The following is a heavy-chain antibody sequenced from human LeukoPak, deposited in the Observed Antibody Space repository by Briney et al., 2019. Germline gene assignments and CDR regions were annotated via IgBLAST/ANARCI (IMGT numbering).Heavy chain of an antibody. Sequence: SETLSLTCTVSGYSISSGYYWGWIRQPPGKGLEWIGSIYHSGSTYYNPSLKSRVTISVDTSKNQFSLKLSSVTAADTAVYYCARYGEKLSNNRFDYWGQGTLVTVSS. CDR1: GYSISSGYY. D-gene: IGHD1/OR15-1a*01. CDR3: ARYGEKLSNNRFDY. V-gene: IGHV4-38-2*02. J-gene: IGHJ4*02. CDR2: IYHSGST.